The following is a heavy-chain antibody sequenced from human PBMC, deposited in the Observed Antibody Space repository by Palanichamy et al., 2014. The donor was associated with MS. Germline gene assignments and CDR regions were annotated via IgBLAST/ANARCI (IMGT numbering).Heavy chain of an antibody. J-gene: IGHJ6*02. CDR3: TKTVPGNHMDV. CDR1: GFTFSDHF. Sequence: EVQLVESGGGLVQPGGSLRLSCAASGFTFSDHFMDWVRQAPGKGLEWVGRSRNKPSGYTTEYAASVKGRFTISRDDSKNSVNLQMSSLKTEDTAVYYCTKTVPGNHMDVWGQGTTVTVSS. CDR2: SRNKPSGYTT. V-gene: IGHV3-72*01. D-gene: IGHD1-1*01.